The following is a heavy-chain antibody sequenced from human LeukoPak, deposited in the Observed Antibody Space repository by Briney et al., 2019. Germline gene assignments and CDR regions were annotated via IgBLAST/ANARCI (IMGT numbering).Heavy chain of an antibody. CDR3: TRGRATSNWYYFDY. CDR1: GFTFSGYL. D-gene: IGHD6-13*01. Sequence: GGSLRLSCAASGFTFSGYLMHWVRQAPGKGLVWVSRIHSGGSSTNYADSVKGRFTISRDNAKNTLHLQMNSLRAEDTAVYYCTRGRATSNWYYFDYWGQGILVTVSS. V-gene: IGHV3-74*01. CDR2: IHSGGSST. J-gene: IGHJ4*02.